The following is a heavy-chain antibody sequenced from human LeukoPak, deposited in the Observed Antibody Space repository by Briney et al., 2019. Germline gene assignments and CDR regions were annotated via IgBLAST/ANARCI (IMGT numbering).Heavy chain of an antibody. V-gene: IGHV4-39*01. Sequence: SETLSLTCTVSSASISSSPYFWGWIRQSPGTGLEWIGSIYKTGSTNYSPSLKSRIFISVDTSNNQFSLNLSSVTAADTAVYFRTRHQTNNYGPGTPFDFWGQGTLVSVSS. CDR3: TRHQTNNYGPGTPFDF. D-gene: IGHD3-10*01. J-gene: IGHJ4*02. CDR2: IYKTGST. CDR1: SASISSSPYF.